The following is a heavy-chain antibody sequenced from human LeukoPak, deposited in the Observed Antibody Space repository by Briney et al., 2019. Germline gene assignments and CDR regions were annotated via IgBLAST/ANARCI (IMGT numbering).Heavy chain of an antibody. CDR2: IYYSGST. CDR3: VMVSVIDTIFGVVSL. D-gene: IGHD3-3*01. V-gene: IGHV4-39*06. Sequence: SETLSLTCTVSGVTLSSSSYYWGWLRRPPGKGLEWSGSIYYSGSTYYNPSLESRVTISVVTSKSLCALKLGSVSAADTGVYFCVMVSVIDTIFGVVSLWGQGTLVTVSS. J-gene: IGHJ4*02. CDR1: GVTLSSSSYY.